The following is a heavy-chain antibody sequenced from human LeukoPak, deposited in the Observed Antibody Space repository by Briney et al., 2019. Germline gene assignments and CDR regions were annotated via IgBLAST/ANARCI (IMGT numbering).Heavy chain of an antibody. CDR2: IYSGGST. V-gene: IGHV3-53*01. D-gene: IGHD6-6*01. CDR3: AKDGRIAARPGYFDY. J-gene: IGHJ4*02. Sequence: GGSLRLSCAASGFTVSSNYMSWVRQAPGKGLEWVSVIYSGGSTYYADSVKGRFTISRHNSKNTLYLQMNSLRAEDTAVYYCAKDGRIAARPGYFDYWGQGTLVTVSS. CDR1: GFTVSSNY.